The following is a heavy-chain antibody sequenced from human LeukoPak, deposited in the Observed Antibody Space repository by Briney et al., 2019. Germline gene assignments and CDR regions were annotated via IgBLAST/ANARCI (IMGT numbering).Heavy chain of an antibody. Sequence: SETLSLTCTVSGGSISTSSYYWGWVRQPPGKGLEWIGNIFYSGSTYYSPSLKSRVTISVDTSKNQFSLKLSSVTAADTAVYYCARRWELLSWFDPWGQGTLVTVSS. CDR3: ARRWELLSWFDP. V-gene: IGHV4-39*07. CDR2: IFYSGST. J-gene: IGHJ5*02. CDR1: GGSISTSSYY. D-gene: IGHD1-26*01.